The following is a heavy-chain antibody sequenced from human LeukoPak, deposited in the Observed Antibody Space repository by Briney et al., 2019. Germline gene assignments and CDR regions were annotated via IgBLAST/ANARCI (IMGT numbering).Heavy chain of an antibody. V-gene: IGHV4-39*07. CDR1: GGSISSGSYY. Sequence: SQTLSLTCTVSGGSISSGSYYWSWIRQPPGKGLEWIGEINHSGSTNYNPSLKSRVTISVDTSKNQFSLKLSSVTVADTAVYYCASDTVTTGNDAFDIWGQGTMVTVSS. D-gene: IGHD4-11*01. J-gene: IGHJ3*02. CDR2: INHSGST. CDR3: ASDTVTTGNDAFDI.